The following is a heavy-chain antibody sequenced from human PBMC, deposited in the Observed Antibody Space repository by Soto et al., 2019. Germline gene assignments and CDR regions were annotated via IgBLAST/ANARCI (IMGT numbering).Heavy chain of an antibody. CDR3: ARARWYYDSSGYLDY. V-gene: IGHV3-21*04. D-gene: IGHD3-22*01. Sequence: GGSLRLSCAASGFTFSSYSMNWVRQAPGKGLEWVSSISSSSSYIYYADSVKGRFTISRDNAKNSLYLQMNSLRAADTAVYYCARARWYYDSSGYLDYWGQGTLVTVSS. CDR2: ISSSSSYI. CDR1: GFTFSSYS. J-gene: IGHJ4*02.